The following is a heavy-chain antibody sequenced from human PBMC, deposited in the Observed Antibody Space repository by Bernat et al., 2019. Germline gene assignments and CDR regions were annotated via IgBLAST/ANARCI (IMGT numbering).Heavy chain of an antibody. CDR3: AKGQAMIVAYYFDY. Sequence: EVQLLESGGGLVQPGGSLRLSCAASGFTFSSYAMSWVRQAPGKGLGWVSAISGSGGSTYYTDSVKGRYTISGDNSKNKLYMQMKSLRSEDTAVYYCAKGQAMIVAYYFDYWGQGTLVTVSS. J-gene: IGHJ4*02. CDR2: ISGSGGST. CDR1: GFTFSSYA. D-gene: IGHD3-22*01. V-gene: IGHV3-23*01.